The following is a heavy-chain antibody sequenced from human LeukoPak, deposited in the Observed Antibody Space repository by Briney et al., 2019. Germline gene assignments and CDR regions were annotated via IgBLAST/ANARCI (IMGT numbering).Heavy chain of an antibody. J-gene: IGHJ4*02. CDR2: ISYDGSNK. D-gene: IGHD6-13*01. CDR3: ARDLPHLAAAEGLPFDY. Sequence: GGSLRLSCAASGFTFSSYAMHWVRQAPGKGLEWVAVISYDGSNKYYADSVKGRFTISRDNSKNTLYLQMNSLRAEDTAVYYCARDLPHLAAAEGLPFDYWGQGTLVTVSS. V-gene: IGHV3-30-3*01. CDR1: GFTFSSYA.